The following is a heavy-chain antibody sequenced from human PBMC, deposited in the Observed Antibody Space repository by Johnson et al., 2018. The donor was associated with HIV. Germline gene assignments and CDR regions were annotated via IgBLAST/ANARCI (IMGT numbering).Heavy chain of an antibody. J-gene: IGHJ3*02. CDR1: GFTFNSYA. CDR3: TTQAADAAAGAPLAFDI. D-gene: IGHD6-13*01. V-gene: IGHV3-23*04. Sequence: VQLVESGGGLVQPGGSLRLSCAASGFTFNSYAMSWVRQAPGKGLEWVSAISGSGGSTYYADSVKGRFTISRDNSKNTLYLQMNSLRAEDTAVYYCTTQAADAAAGAPLAFDIWGQGTMVTVSS. CDR2: ISGSGGST.